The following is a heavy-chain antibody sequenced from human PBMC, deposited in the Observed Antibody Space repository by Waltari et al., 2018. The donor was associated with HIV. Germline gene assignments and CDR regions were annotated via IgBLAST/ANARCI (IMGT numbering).Heavy chain of an antibody. CDR3: ARDPLHGVAVADIDY. D-gene: IGHD6-19*01. J-gene: IGHJ4*02. Sequence: QVQLVQSGAEVKKPGASVPVSCKASGYTSTAHYIPLVRQAPGQGLEWMGWINPRSGGTQYSQKFQGRVTMTRDTSISTAFMELSRLRSDDTAVYYCARDPLHGVAVADIDYWGQGTLVTVSS. CDR1: GYTSTAHY. V-gene: IGHV1-2*02. CDR2: INPRSGGT.